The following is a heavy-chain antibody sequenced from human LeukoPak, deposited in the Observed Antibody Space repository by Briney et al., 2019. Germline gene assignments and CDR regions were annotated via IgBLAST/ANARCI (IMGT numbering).Heavy chain of an antibody. CDR2: ISYDEINK. CDR3: ATAAPASGWYFDY. CDR1: GFTFSSYG. D-gene: IGHD6-19*01. Sequence: GRSLRLSCAASGFTFSSYGMHWVRQAPGKGLEWVALISYDEINKYYADSVKGRFTISRDISKNTLYLQMNSPRAEDTAVYYCATAAPASGWYFDYWGQGTLVTVSS. J-gene: IGHJ4*02. V-gene: IGHV3-30*03.